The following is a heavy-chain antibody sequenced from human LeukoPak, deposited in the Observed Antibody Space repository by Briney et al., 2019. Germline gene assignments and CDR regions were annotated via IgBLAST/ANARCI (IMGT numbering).Heavy chain of an antibody. D-gene: IGHD3-22*01. CDR2: ISSSGSTI. J-gene: IGHJ4*02. CDR1: GFTFSSYE. V-gene: IGHV3-48*03. CDR3: AKVQGSYYYDSSGYGH. Sequence: GGSLRLSCAASGFTFSSYEMNWVRQAPGKGLEWVSYISSSGSTIYYADSVKGRFTISRDNAKNSLYLQMNSLRAEDTAVYYCAKVQGSYYYDSSGYGHWGQGTLVTVSS.